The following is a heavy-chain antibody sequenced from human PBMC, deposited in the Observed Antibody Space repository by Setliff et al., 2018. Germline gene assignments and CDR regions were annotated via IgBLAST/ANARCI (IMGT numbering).Heavy chain of an antibody. CDR1: GFTFSTYA. D-gene: IGHD6-13*01. CDR2: ITGNGNSL. CDR3: AKAGGVFTQARRAFDI. J-gene: IGHJ3*02. Sequence: LRLSCAASGFTFSTYALSWVRQAPGKGPEWVSTITGNGNSLYYADSVKGRFIVSRDNPKNTMYLQLRSLRADDTAIYYCAKAGGVFTQARRAFDIWGQGTMVTVSS. V-gene: IGHV3-23*01.